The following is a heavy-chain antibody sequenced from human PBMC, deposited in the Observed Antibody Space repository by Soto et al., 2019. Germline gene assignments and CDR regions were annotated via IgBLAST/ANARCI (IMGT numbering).Heavy chain of an antibody. CDR2: IWYDGSNK. Sequence: QVQLVESGGGVVQPGRSLRLSCAASGFTFSSYGMHWVRQAPGKGLAWVAVIWYDGSNKYYADFVEGRFTISKDNSKNTLNLEMNSLRAEDTAVYFCARGGPSGISSWYGFFYYRGQGTLVALSS. D-gene: IGHD6-13*01. V-gene: IGHV3-33*01. CDR1: GFTFSSYG. CDR3: ARGGPSGISSWYGFFYY. J-gene: IGHJ4*02.